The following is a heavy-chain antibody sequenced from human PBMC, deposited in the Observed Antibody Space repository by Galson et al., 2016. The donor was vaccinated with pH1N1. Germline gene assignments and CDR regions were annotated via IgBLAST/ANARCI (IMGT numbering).Heavy chain of an antibody. J-gene: IGHJ6*02. Sequence: SLRLSCAASGFTVSSNYMSWVRQAPGKGLEWVSLIYSGGRTYYADSVKGRFTISRDNSKNTLYLQMNSLRVEDTAVYYCARVGDFWSYYYYNMDVWGQGTTVTASS. CDR2: IYSGGRT. CDR3: ARVGDFWSYYYYNMDV. V-gene: IGHV3-53*01. CDR1: GFTVSSNY. D-gene: IGHD3-3*01.